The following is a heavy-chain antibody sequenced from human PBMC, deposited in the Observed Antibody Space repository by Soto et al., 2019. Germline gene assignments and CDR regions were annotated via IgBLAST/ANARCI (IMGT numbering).Heavy chain of an antibody. CDR2: ISASGADK. D-gene: IGHD2-15*01. CDR1: GFTTNKHA. V-gene: IGHV3-23*01. J-gene: IGHJ4*02. CDR3: AKRMGPQDY. Sequence: EVQLLESGGGLIQRGGSLRLSCAVSGFTTNKHAMSWVRQAPEKGLEWVAGISASGADKFYAESVRGRFSISRDGSRNTVYLQMSVLRPDDAVIYYCAKRMGPQDYWGQGTQVTVAS.